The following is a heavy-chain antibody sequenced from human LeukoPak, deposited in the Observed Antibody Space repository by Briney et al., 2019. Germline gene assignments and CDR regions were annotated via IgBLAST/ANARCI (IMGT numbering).Heavy chain of an antibody. Sequence: GGSLRLSCAASGFTVSSNYMSWVRQAPGKGLEWVSVIYSGGSTYYADSVKGRFTISRDNSKNTLYLQMNSLRAEDTAVYYCARDKTGNYYDSSGYYYYYYYMDAWGKGTTVTISS. J-gene: IGHJ6*03. CDR3: ARDKTGNYYDSSGYYYYYYYMDA. V-gene: IGHV3-53*01. D-gene: IGHD3-22*01. CDR1: GFTVSSNY. CDR2: IYSGGST.